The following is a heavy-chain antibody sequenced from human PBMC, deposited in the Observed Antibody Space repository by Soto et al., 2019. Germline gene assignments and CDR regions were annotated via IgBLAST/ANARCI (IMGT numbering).Heavy chain of an antibody. J-gene: IGHJ4*02. Sequence: GGSLRLSCAASGSTFSTFSMNWVRQAPGKGLEWLSYIGGSGGSISYADSVKGRFTISRDNGKNTLYLQMSSLRDEDTAVYYCARDLAWAFDSWGQGALVTVSS. CDR2: IGGSGGSI. CDR1: GSTFSTFS. D-gene: IGHD1-26*01. V-gene: IGHV3-48*02. CDR3: ARDLAWAFDS.